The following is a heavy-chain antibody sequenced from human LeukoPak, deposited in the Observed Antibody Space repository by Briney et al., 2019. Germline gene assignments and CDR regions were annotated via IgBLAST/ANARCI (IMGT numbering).Heavy chain of an antibody. CDR3: ARDNNDYVWGSYRYGFDP. CDR2: MNPSSGNT. CDR1: GYTFTSTD. J-gene: IGHJ5*02. D-gene: IGHD3-16*02. V-gene: IGHV1-8*01. Sequence: ASVKVSCKASGYTFTSTDINWVRQATGQGLEWMGWMNPSSGNTGYAQHFQGRLTMTRDTSISTAYMDLTSLKSEDTAVYYCARDNNDYVWGSYRYGFDPWGQGTLVTVSS.